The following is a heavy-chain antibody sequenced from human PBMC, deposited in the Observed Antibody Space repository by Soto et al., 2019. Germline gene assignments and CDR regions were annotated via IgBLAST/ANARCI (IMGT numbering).Heavy chain of an antibody. J-gene: IGHJ5*02. V-gene: IGHV3-21*04. CDR1: GFTLSTYG. CDR3: AKDSLATVTSNWFDP. D-gene: IGHD4-17*01. Sequence: LRLSCAASGFTLSTYGMTWVRQAPGKGLEWVSSISSSSSYIYYADSVKGRFTISRDNAKNSLYLQMNSLRAEDTALYYCAKDSLATVTSNWFDPWGQGTLVTV. CDR2: ISSSSSYI.